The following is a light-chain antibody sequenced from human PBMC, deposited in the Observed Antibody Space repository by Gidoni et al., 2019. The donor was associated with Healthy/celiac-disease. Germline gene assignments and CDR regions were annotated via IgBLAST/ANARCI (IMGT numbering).Light chain of an antibody. CDR1: QGISSY. J-gene: IGKJ4*01. V-gene: IGKV1-9*01. Sequence: DIQLTQSPSFLSASVGDRVTITCRASQGISSYLAWYQQKPGKAPKLLIYAASTLQSGVPSSFSGSGSGTEFTLTISSLQTEDFATYYCQQLNSYPITFGGGTKVEIK. CDR3: QQLNSYPIT. CDR2: AAS.